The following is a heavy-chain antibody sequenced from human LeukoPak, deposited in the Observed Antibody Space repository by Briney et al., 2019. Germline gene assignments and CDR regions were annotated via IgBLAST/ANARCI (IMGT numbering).Heavy chain of an antibody. CDR2: ISGSGGST. V-gene: IGHV3-23*01. Sequence: QPGGSLRLSCAASGFTFSSYAMSWVRQAPGKGLEWVSAISGSGGSTYYADSVKGRFTISRDNSKNTLYLQMNSLRAEDTAVYYCASGGSSWYGSVGNYWGQGTLVTVSS. J-gene: IGHJ4*02. CDR1: GFTFSSYA. CDR3: ASGGSSWYGSVGNY. D-gene: IGHD6-13*01.